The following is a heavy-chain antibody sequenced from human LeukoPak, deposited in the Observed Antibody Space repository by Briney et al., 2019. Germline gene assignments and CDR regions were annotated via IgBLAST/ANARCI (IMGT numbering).Heavy chain of an antibody. CDR3: ASPGQVVVIINPEYFQH. D-gene: IGHD3-22*01. CDR2: ISYDGRNK. V-gene: IGHV3-30*03. Sequence: GGSLRLSCAASGFTFSSYGMHRVRQAPGKGLEWVAVISYDGRNKYYADSVKGRLTISRDNAKNSLYLQMNSLRAEDTAVYYCASPGQVVVIINPEYFQHWGQGTLVTVSS. J-gene: IGHJ1*01. CDR1: GFTFSSYG.